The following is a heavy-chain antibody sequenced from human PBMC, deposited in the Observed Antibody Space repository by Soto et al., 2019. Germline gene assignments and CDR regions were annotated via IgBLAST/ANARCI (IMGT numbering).Heavy chain of an antibody. CDR3: AKDGGRFFNEFET. Sequence: GGSLRLSCTASGFTFSDYAMHWVRQAPGKGLEWVSSIKASAEHHADSVTGRFSISRDHTKNTLYVQMNNLRAEDTAVYYCAKDGGRFFNEFETWGQGTMVTVSS. D-gene: IGHD3-3*01. CDR2: IKASAE. J-gene: IGHJ3*02. V-gene: IGHV3-23*01. CDR1: GFTFSDYA.